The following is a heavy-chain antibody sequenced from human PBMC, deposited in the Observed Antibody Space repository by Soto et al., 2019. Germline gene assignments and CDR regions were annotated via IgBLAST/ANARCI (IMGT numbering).Heavy chain of an antibody. CDR2: ISSNGGST. V-gene: IGHV3-64*01. CDR1: GFTFSSYA. CDR3: ARQWLDSYYFDY. J-gene: IGHJ4*02. Sequence: EVQLVESGGGLVQPGGSLRLSCAASGFTFSSYAMHWVRQAPGKGLEYVSAISSNGGSTYYANSVKGRFTISRDNSKNTLYLQMGSLRAEDMAVYYCARQWLDSYYFDYWGRGTLVTVSS. D-gene: IGHD6-19*01.